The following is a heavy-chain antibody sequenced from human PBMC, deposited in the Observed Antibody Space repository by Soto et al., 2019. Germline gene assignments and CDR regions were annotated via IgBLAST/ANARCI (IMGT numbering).Heavy chain of an antibody. CDR3: TRGLFSGSSYSGSWYYFDS. CDR2: INHSGSS. J-gene: IGHJ4*02. CDR1: GGSFSGYI. Sequence: SETLSLTCAASGGSFSGYIWTWIRQTPGKGLQWIGQINHSGSSIYNPSLKNRVTISTMSNNKFSLELSSVTAADTAVYYCTRGLFSGSSYSGSWYYFDSWGQGTMVTAPQ. D-gene: IGHD1-26*01. V-gene: IGHV4-34*01.